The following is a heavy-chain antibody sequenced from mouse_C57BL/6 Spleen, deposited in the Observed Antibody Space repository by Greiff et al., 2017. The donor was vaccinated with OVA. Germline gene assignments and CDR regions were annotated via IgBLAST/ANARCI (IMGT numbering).Heavy chain of an antibody. CDR2: ISDGGSYT. V-gene: IGHV5-4*03. Sequence: EVKLMESGGGLVKPGGSLKLSCAASGFTFSSYAMSWVRQTPEKRLEWVATISDGGSYTYYPDNVKGRFTISRDNAKNNLYLQMSHLKSEDTAMYYCARGGMITHFDYWGQGTTLTVSS. CDR3: ARGGMITHFDY. J-gene: IGHJ2*01. CDR1: GFTFSSYA. D-gene: IGHD2-4*01.